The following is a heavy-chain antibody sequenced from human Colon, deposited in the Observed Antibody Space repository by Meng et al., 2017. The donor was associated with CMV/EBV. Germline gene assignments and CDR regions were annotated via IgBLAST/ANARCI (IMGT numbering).Heavy chain of an antibody. Sequence: SVKVSCKASDYTYTNYGISWVRQAPGQGPEWMGGIMPLLDTPIYAQKFQDRVTISTDKSTNTAFLELTNLRSEDTAVYYCARDPPVPWGQGTLVTVSS. CDR3: ARDPPVP. CDR2: IMPLLDTP. J-gene: IGHJ5*02. V-gene: IGHV1-69*05. CDR1: DYTYTNYG.